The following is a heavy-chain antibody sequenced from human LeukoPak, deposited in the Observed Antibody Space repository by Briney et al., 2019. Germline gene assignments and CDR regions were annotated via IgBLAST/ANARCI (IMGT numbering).Heavy chain of an antibody. Sequence: PSETLSLTCTVSGGSISSYYWSWIRQPPGKGLEWIGYIYYSGSTNYNPSPKSRVTISVDTSKNQFSLKLSSVTAADTAVYYCARQYSSSWLAWFDPWGQGTLVTVSS. CDR2: IYYSGST. V-gene: IGHV4-59*01. CDR3: ARQYSSSWLAWFDP. CDR1: GGSISSYY. J-gene: IGHJ5*02. D-gene: IGHD6-13*01.